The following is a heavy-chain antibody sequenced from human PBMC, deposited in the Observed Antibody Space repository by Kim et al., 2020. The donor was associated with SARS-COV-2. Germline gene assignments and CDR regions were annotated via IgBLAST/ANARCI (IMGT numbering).Heavy chain of an antibody. J-gene: IGHJ4*02. Sequence: GGSLRLSCAASGFTFSSYGMHWVRQAPGKGLEWVAVISYDGSNKYYADSVKGRFTISRDNSKNTLYLQMNSLRAEDTAVYYCARGDYDSSGYPPDYWGQGTLVTVSS. CDR3: ARGDYDSSGYPPDY. D-gene: IGHD3-22*01. CDR2: ISYDGSNK. V-gene: IGHV3-33*05. CDR1: GFTFSSYG.